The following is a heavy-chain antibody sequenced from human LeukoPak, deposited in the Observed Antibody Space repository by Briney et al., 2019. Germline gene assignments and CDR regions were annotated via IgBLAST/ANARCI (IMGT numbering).Heavy chain of an antibody. CDR1: GFTFSSYA. CDR2: ISGSGGST. J-gene: IGHJ4*02. Sequence: PGGSLRLSCAASGFTFSSYAMSWVRQAPGKGLEWVSAISGSGGSTYYADSVKGRFTISRDNSKNTLYLQMSSLRAEDTAVYYCAKTSSPRPGYFDYWGQGTLVTVSS. D-gene: IGHD2-2*01. CDR3: AKTSSPRPGYFDY. V-gene: IGHV3-23*01.